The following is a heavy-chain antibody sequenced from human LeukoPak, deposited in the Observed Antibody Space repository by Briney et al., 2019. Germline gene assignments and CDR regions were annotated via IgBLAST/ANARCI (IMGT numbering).Heavy chain of an antibody. Sequence: ASVKVSCKASGYTFTSFYMYWVRQAPGQGLEWMGLINPSGGSTNYAQKFQGRVTMTRDTSTSTVYMELSSLRSEDTAVYYCARNRNILWFGEVYYYMDVWGKGTTVTVSS. CDR3: ARNRNILWFGEVYYYMDV. CDR2: INPSGGST. D-gene: IGHD3-10*01. J-gene: IGHJ6*03. V-gene: IGHV1-46*01. CDR1: GYTFTSFY.